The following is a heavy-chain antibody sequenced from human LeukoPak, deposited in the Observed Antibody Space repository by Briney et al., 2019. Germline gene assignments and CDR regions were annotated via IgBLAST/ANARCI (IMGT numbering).Heavy chain of an antibody. CDR2: ISYDGSNK. CDR3: ARDPQWLVLFYFDY. J-gene: IGHJ4*02. D-gene: IGHD6-19*01. CDR1: GFTFSSYG. V-gene: IGHV3-30*03. Sequence: SGRSLRLSCAASGFTFSSYGMHWVRQAPGKGLEWVAVISYDGSNKYYADSVKGRFTISRDNSKNTLYLQMNSLRAEDTAVYYCARDPQWLVLFYFDYWGQGTLVTVSS.